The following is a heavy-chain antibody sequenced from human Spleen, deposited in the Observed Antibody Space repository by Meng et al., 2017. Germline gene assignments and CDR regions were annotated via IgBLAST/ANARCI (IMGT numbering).Heavy chain of an antibody. Sequence: QVQIQQGGAGLLKPPETLSLTCVVSGGSFSDYYWSWIRQSPGKGLEWIGEINHSGSTSYNPSLKSRVTISVDTSKNHFYLKLSSVTAADTAVYYCARSQGPYSGYDLNYWGQGSLVTVSS. D-gene: IGHD5-12*01. CDR1: GGSFSDYY. J-gene: IGHJ4*02. V-gene: IGHV4-34*01. CDR2: INHSGST. CDR3: ARSQGPYSGYDLNY.